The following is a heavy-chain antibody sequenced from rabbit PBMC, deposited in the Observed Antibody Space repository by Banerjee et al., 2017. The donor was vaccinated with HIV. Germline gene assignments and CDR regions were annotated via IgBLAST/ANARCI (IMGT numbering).Heavy chain of an antibody. D-gene: IGHD2-1*01. Sequence: QEQLVESGGDLVKPGASLTLTYTASGFSFSNRYVMCWVRQAPGKGLEWIACINTSSGNTVYASWAKGRFTISKTSSTTVTLQMTSLTAADTATYFCARDNYDDYGDYDLWGQGTLVTVS. CDR3: ARDNYDDYGDYDL. CDR1: GFSFSNRYV. V-gene: IGHV1S45*01. CDR2: INTSSGNT. J-gene: IGHJ3*01.